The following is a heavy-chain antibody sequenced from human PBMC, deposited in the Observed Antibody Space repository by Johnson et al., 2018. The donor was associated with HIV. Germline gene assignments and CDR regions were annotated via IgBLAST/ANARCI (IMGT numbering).Heavy chain of an antibody. CDR3: AKDRYIKGASTGFDI. CDR1: GFTLSTYG. Sequence: QVQLLESGGGVVQPGRSLRLSCAASGFTLSTYGMHWVRQAPGKGLEWVAVISYDGSNKYYADSVKGRFTTSRDNSKNTLYLQMNILRSEDTAVYYCAKDRYIKGASTGFDIWGQGTMVTVSS. V-gene: IGHV3-30*18. D-gene: IGHD1-26*01. J-gene: IGHJ3*02. CDR2: ISYDGSNK.